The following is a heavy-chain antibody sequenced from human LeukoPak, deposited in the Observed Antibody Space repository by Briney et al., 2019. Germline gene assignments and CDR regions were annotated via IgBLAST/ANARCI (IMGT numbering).Heavy chain of an antibody. CDR2: IYSGGST. V-gene: IGHV3-53*05. Sequence: GGSLRLSCAASGFTVSSNYMSWVRQAPGKGLEWVSVIYSGGSTYYADSVKGRFTISRDNSKNTLYLQMNSLRSEDTAVYYCARATFCSSTSCYDAFDIWGQGTMVTVSS. CDR1: GFTVSSNY. D-gene: IGHD2-2*01. CDR3: ARATFCSSTSCYDAFDI. J-gene: IGHJ3*02.